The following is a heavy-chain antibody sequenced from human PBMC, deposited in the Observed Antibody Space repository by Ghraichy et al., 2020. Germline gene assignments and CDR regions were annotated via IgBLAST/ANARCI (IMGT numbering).Heavy chain of an antibody. D-gene: IGHD3-16*01. CDR3: ARDTSASLDM. J-gene: IGHJ3*02. CDR1: GFRFSDHY. V-gene: IGHV3-72*01. Sequence: GSLRLSCAASGFRFSDHYMNWVRQAPGKGLEWLGRTKNKAGSYTTEYAASVEGRFTSSRDDSKNSMWLQMSSLKTEDTAVYYCARDTSASLDMWGQGTMVAVSS. CDR2: TKNKAGSYTT.